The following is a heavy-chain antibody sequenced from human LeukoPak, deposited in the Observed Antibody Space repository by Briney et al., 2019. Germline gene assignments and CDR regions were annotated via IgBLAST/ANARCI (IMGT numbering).Heavy chain of an antibody. CDR2: IYSGGNT. D-gene: IGHD6-13*01. J-gene: IGHJ4*02. Sequence: GGSLRLSCAASGFSVSTNYMTWVRQSPGKGLEWVSVIYSGGNTYYADSVKGRFTISRDNSKNTLYLQMNSLRAEDTAVYYCAKDRVLEGSWYFYFDYWGQGTLVTVSS. CDR3: AKDRVLEGSWYFYFDY. V-gene: IGHV3-66*02. CDR1: GFSVSTNY.